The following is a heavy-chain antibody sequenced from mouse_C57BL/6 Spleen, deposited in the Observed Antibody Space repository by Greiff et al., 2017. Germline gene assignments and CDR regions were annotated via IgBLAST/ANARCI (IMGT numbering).Heavy chain of an antibody. J-gene: IGHJ1*03. CDR3: TRAVTTVVAPDWYFDV. CDR1: GFTFSSYA. CDR2: ISSGGDYI. Sequence: EVKVVESGEGLVKPGGSLKLSCAASGFTFSSYAMSWVRQTPEKRLEWVAYISSGGDYIYYADTVKGRFTISRDNARNTLYLQMSSLKSEDTAMYYCTRAVTTVVAPDWYFDVWGTGTTVTVSS. D-gene: IGHD1-1*01. V-gene: IGHV5-9-1*02.